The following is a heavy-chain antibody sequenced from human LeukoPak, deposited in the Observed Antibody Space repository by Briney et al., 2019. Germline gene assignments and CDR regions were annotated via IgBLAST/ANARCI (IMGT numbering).Heavy chain of an antibody. V-gene: IGHV3-11*04. CDR2: ISSSGNTI. CDR3: GRGYSNGPAIDS. CDR1: EFTFSDYY. Sequence: PGGSLRLSCAASEFTFSDYYMTWIRQAPGNGLEWVSYISSSGNTINYADSVRGRFTISRDNAENSLYLQMNSLRADDTAVYYCGRGYSNGPAIDSWGQGTLVTVSS. J-gene: IGHJ4*02. D-gene: IGHD5-18*01.